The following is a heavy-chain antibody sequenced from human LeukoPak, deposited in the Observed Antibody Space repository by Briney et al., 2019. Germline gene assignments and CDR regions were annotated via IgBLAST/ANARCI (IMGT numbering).Heavy chain of an antibody. J-gene: IGHJ4*02. D-gene: IGHD2-15*01. CDR3: AREDGYCSGGNCYSYFDS. CDR1: GFTFNHFW. Sequence: GXSLRLSCAASGFTFNHFWMSWIRQAPGKGLEWVAYIKKTGSETYYVDSVKGRFTITRDNTRNSLFLQMYSLRAEDTAVYFCAREDGYCSGGNCYSYFDSWGQGTLVTVSA. V-gene: IGHV3-7*01. CDR2: IKKTGSET.